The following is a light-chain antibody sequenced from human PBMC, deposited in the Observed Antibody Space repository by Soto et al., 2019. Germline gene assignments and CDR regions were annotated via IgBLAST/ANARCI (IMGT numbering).Light chain of an antibody. J-gene: IGLJ3*02. V-gene: IGLV1-44*01. Sequence: QSVLTQPPSASGTPGQRVTISCSGSSSNIGSNTVTWYQQLPGTAPKLLIYRNNQRPSGVPDRFSGSKSGTSASLAISGLQSEDEAEYYCAAWDDSLKGWVFGGGTKLTVL. CDR1: SSNIGSNT. CDR3: AAWDDSLKGWV. CDR2: RNN.